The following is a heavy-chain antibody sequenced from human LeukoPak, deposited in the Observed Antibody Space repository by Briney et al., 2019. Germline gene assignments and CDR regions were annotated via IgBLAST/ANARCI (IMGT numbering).Heavy chain of an antibody. V-gene: IGHV1-69*13. J-gene: IGHJ4*02. CDR1: GGTFSSYA. D-gene: IGHD5-12*01. CDR3: ARPGRGYSGYGY. CDR2: IIPIFGTA. Sequence: SVKVSCKASGGTFSSYAISWVRQAPGQGLEWMGGIIPIFGTANYAQKFQGRVTITADESTSTAYMELSSLRSEDTAAYYCARPGRGYSGYGYWGQGTLVTVSS.